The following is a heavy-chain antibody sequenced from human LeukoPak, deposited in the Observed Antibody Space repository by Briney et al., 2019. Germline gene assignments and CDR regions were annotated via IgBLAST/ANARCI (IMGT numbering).Heavy chain of an antibody. CDR3: ARVRMATISTDAFDI. Sequence: SETLSLTCTVSGGSISSYYWSWIRQPPGKGLEWIGYIYYSGSTNYNPSLKSRVTISVDTSKNQFSLKLSSVTAADTAVYYCARVRMATISTDAFDIWGQGTMVTVSS. D-gene: IGHD5-24*01. J-gene: IGHJ3*02. CDR2: IYYSGST. CDR1: GGSISSYY. V-gene: IGHV4-59*01.